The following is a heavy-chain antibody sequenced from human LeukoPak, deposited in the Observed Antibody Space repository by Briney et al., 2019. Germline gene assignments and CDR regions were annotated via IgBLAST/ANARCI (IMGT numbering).Heavy chain of an antibody. V-gene: IGHV3-30*09. CDR2: ISYDGSNK. CDR3: AREFLGNYVWGSYLY. D-gene: IGHD3-16*02. CDR1: GFTFSSYA. J-gene: IGHJ4*02. Sequence: GGSLRLSCEASGFTFSSYAMHWVRKAPGKGLEWVAVISYDGSNKYYADSVKGRFAISRDNSKNTLYLQMNSLRAEDTAVYYCAREFLGNYVWGSYLYWGQGTLVTVSS.